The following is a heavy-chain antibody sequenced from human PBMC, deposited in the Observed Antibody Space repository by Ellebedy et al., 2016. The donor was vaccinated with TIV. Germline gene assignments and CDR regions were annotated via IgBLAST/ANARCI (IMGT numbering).Heavy chain of an antibody. J-gene: IGHJ3*02. CDR3: ARSSISVFGVTEVFDI. CDR2: IFHSGST. V-gene: IGHV4-59*01. CDR1: GGSITRDF. D-gene: IGHD3-3*01. Sequence: MPSETLSLTCTVSGGSITRDFWSWIPQPPGNGLEWMGYIFHSGSTIYNPSLRSRVTISLDKSQKEVSLNLTSVTAADTAVYFCARSSISVFGVTEVFDIWGQGTLVTVSS.